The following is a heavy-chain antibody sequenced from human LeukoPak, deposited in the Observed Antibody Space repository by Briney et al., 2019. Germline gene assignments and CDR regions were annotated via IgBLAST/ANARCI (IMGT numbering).Heavy chain of an antibody. CDR2: INHSGST. V-gene: IGHV4-34*01. Sequence: SETLSLTCAVYGGSFSGYYWSWIRPPPGKGLEWIGEINHSGSTNYNPSLKGRVTISVDTSKNQFSLKLSSVTAADTAVYYCARGTGTTMGIDYWGQGTLVTVSS. D-gene: IGHD1-1*01. J-gene: IGHJ4*02. CDR1: GGSFSGYY. CDR3: ARGTGTTMGIDY.